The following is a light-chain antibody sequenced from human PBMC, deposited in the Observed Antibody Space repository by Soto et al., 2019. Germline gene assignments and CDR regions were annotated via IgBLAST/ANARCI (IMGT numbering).Light chain of an antibody. CDR2: KAS. Sequence: IQMTQSPSTLSGSVGDRFTITCRASQTISSWLAWYQQKPGKAPKLLIYKASTLKSGVPSRFSGSGSGTEFTLTISCLQPDDFATYCCQHYNSYSEAFGQGTKVDFK. CDR3: QHYNSYSEA. CDR1: QTISSW. V-gene: IGKV1-5*03. J-gene: IGKJ1*01.